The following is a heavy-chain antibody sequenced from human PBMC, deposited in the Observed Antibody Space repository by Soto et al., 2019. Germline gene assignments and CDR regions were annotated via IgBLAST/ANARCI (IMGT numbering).Heavy chain of an antibody. D-gene: IGHD1-26*01. Sequence: QVQLQESGPGLVKPSETLSLTCTVSGASVSSGNYYWSWIRQPPGKGLECIGYISYSGSTNYNPSLKSRVTISIDTSKKQLYLKLSSVTAADTAVYYCARGSGSYYAYWGQGTLVTVSS. CDR3: ARGSGSYYAY. CDR1: GASVSSGNYY. V-gene: IGHV4-61*01. CDR2: ISYSGST. J-gene: IGHJ4*02.